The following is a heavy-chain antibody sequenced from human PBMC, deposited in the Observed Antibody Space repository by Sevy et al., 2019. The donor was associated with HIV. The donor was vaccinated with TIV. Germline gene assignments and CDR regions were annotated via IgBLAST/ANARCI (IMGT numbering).Heavy chain of an antibody. CDR1: GFTFSSYW. V-gene: IGHV3-74*01. Sequence: GGSLRLSCAASGFTFSSYWMHWVRHAPGKGLVWVSRISHDGSITTYADSVKGRFTNSRDKAKDTLYLQMNSLRPEDTAVYYCARDHDAGPSPGDDFDYWGQGNLVTVSS. J-gene: IGHJ4*02. D-gene: IGHD3-16*01. CDR3: ARDHDAGPSPGDDFDY. CDR2: ISHDGSIT.